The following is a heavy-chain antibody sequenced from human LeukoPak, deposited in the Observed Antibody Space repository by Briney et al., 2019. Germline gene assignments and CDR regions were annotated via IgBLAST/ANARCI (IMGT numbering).Heavy chain of an antibody. J-gene: IGHJ4*02. CDR2: KSPDGNRE. Sequence: GGSLRLSCAASGLTSSSYWMTWVRQAPGKGLEWVANKSPDGNRENYVDSVKGRFSISRDNAKNSLFLQMHSLRAEDTAAYYCATTFPYCSSGTCALGGQGTLVTVSS. CDR3: ATTFPYCSSGTCAL. V-gene: IGHV3-7*01. D-gene: IGHD2-15*01. CDR1: GLTSSSYW.